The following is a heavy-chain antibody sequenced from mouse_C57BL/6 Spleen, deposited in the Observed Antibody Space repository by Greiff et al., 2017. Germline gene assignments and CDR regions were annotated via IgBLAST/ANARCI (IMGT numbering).Heavy chain of an antibody. D-gene: IGHD3-2*02. Sequence: EVMLVESEGGLVQPGSSMKLSCTASGFTFSDYYMAWVRQVPEKGLEWVANINYDGSSTYYLDSLKSRFIISRDNAKNILYLQMSSLKSEDTATYYCARALPAQVSYAMDYWGQGTSVTVSS. V-gene: IGHV5-16*01. J-gene: IGHJ4*01. CDR3: ARALPAQVSYAMDY. CDR2: INYDGSST. CDR1: GFTFSDYY.